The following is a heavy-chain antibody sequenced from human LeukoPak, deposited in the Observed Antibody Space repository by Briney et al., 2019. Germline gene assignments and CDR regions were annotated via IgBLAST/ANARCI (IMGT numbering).Heavy chain of an antibody. CDR1: GGSVTSDS. Sequence: SETLSLTCTVSGGSVTSDSWTWIRQAPGKGLEWIGYVYSGGSDGMPFYNPSLQSRISTSQDTSKNEFYLNLTSVTAADTAIYYCARASVESGGALDVWGQGTLVTVSS. V-gene: IGHV4-59*02. D-gene: IGHD2-15*01. CDR3: ARASVESGGALDV. CDR2: VYSGGSDGMP. J-gene: IGHJ3*01.